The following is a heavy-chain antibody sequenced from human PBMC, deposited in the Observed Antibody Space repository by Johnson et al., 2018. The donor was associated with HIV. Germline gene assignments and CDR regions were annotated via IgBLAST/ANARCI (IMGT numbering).Heavy chain of an antibody. D-gene: IGHD1-1*01. CDR1: GFTFSDFY. V-gene: IGHV3-30*03. Sequence: VQLVESGGGVVRPGGALRLSCTASGFTFSDFYMSWSRQAPGKGLEWVAVISYDGRNKDYADSVKGRCTISRDNSKNTLFLQMNSLRAEDTGVYYCATDILFGTTRSDHDAFDTWGQGTMVTVSS. J-gene: IGHJ3*02. CDR3: ATDILFGTTRSDHDAFDT. CDR2: ISYDGRNK.